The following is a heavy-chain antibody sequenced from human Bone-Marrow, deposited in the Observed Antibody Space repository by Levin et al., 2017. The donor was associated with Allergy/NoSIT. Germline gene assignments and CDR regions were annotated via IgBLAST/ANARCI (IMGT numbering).Heavy chain of an antibody. D-gene: IGHD1-26*01. V-gene: IGHV4-34*01. CDR1: GGSFSGHY. CDR3: ARVSGSYILDS. CDR2: INHSGRT. J-gene: IGHJ4*02. Sequence: SETLSLTCAVYGGSFSGHYWSWIRQSPGKGLEWIGEINHSGRTNYSPSLKSRVTVSVDTSKNQFSLSLTSVTAADTAVYYCARVSGSYILDSWGQGTLVAVST.